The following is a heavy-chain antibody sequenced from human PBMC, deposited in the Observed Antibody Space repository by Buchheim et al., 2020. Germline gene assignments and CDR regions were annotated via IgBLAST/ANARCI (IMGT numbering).Heavy chain of an antibody. Sequence: QITLKESSPALVKPTQTLTLTCTFSGFSLSTSGVGVGWIRQPPGRALEWLALIYWDDDKRYSPSLKCRLPITKDTSKNQVVLTLTNMDPVDTATYYCAHTNLYDSGGYWFDYWGQGT. CDR3: AHTNLYDSGGYWFDY. D-gene: IGHD3-22*01. CDR2: IYWDDDK. CDR1: GFSLSTSGVG. J-gene: IGHJ4*02. V-gene: IGHV2-5*02.